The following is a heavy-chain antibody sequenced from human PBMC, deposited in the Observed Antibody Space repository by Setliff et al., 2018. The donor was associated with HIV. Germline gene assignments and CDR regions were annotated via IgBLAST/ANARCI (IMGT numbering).Heavy chain of an antibody. J-gene: IGHJ4*02. CDR1: GYAFTYYY. CDR2: LNPNGGST. Sequence: ASVKVSCKTSGYAFTYYYIHWVRQAPGQGLEWLGTLNPNGGSTTYAQKFQGRVTMTRDTSTSSVYMELRSLRSEDTAVYYCARAYYDSVWGSHRYRFYYFDYWGQGSLVTVSS. CDR3: ARAYYDSVWGSHRYRFYYFDY. D-gene: IGHD3-16*02. V-gene: IGHV1-46*01.